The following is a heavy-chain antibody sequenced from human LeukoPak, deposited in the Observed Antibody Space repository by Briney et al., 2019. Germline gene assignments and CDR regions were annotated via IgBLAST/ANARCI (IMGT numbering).Heavy chain of an antibody. Sequence: GGSLRLSCAASGFTFSNYWMHWVRQAPGKGLAWVSRINSDGSSTSYADSVKGRFTISRDNPKNTLYLQMNSLRAEATAVYYCARVPLYSSSWNLGYWGQGTLVTVSS. J-gene: IGHJ4*02. D-gene: IGHD6-13*01. V-gene: IGHV3-74*01. CDR3: ARVPLYSSSWNLGY. CDR1: GFTFSNYW. CDR2: INSDGSST.